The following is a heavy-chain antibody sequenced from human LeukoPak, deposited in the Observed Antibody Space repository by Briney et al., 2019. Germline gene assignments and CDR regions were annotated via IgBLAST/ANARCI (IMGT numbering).Heavy chain of an antibody. V-gene: IGHV3-30*18. J-gene: IGHJ4*02. CDR1: GFTFSSYG. Sequence: GGSLRLSCAASGFTFSSYGMHWVRQAPGKGLEWVAVISYDGSNKYYADSVKGRFTISRDNSKNTLYLQMNSLRAEDTAVYYCAKSSGSGKGLDYWGQGTLVTVS. CDR3: AKSSGSGKGLDY. D-gene: IGHD3-10*01. CDR2: ISYDGSNK.